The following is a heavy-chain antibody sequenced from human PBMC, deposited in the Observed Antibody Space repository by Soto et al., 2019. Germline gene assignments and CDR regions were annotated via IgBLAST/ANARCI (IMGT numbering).Heavy chain of an antibody. J-gene: IGHJ4*02. D-gene: IGHD3-22*01. Sequence: PSETLSLTCAVSGGSISSSNWWNWVRQPPGKGLEWIGESYHTGSTNYSPSLKSRGTISVEKSKNQFSLKLSSVTAADTAVYYCARETYYYDSSGHQASRYFDYWGQGTLVTVSS. CDR2: SYHTGST. CDR3: ARETYYYDSSGHQASRYFDY. CDR1: GGSISSSNW. V-gene: IGHV4-4*02.